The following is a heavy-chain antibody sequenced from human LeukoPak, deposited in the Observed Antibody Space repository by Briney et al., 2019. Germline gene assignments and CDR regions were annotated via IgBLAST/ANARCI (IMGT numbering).Heavy chain of an antibody. CDR3: ARDQPTVTTYYYYYGMDV. CDR2: ISAYNGNT. V-gene: IGHV1-18*03. D-gene: IGHD4-11*01. Sequence: ASVNVSCKASGYTFTSYGISWVRQAPGQGLEWMGWISAYNGNTNYAQKLQGRVTMTTDTSTSTAYMELRSLRSDDMAVYYCARDQPTVTTYYYYYGMDVWGQGTTVTVSS. J-gene: IGHJ6*02. CDR1: GYTFTSYG.